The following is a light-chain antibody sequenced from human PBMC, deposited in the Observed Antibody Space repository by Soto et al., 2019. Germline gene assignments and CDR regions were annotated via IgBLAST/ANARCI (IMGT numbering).Light chain of an antibody. CDR1: QTISSW. V-gene: IGKV1-5*03. J-gene: IGKJ1*01. CDR2: KAS. CDR3: QHYNSYSEA. Sequence: DIQMTQSPSTLSVSVGDRVTITCRASQTISSWLAWYQQKXGKAPKXXIYKASTLKSGVPSRCSGSGSGTEFTLTISSLQPDDFATYDCQHYNSYSEAFGQGTKVDIK.